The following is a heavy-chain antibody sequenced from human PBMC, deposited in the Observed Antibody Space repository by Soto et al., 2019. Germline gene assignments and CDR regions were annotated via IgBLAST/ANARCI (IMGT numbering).Heavy chain of an antibody. J-gene: IGHJ4*02. CDR1: GYSFTSYW. CDR2: IYPGDSDT. V-gene: IGHV5-51*01. D-gene: IGHD6-13*01. Sequence: GESLKISCKGSGYSFTSYWIGWVRQMPGKGLEWMGIIYPGDSDTRYSPSFQGQVTISADKSISTAYLQWSSLKASDTAMYYCARHLIDSSSWYYSYDYWGQGTLVTVSS. CDR3: ARHLIDSSSWYYSYDY.